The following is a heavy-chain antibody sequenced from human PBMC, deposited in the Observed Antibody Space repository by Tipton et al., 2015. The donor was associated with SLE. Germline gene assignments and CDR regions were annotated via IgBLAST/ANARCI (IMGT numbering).Heavy chain of an antibody. V-gene: IGHV4-31*03. CDR3: ARRPRITFRTYDS. J-gene: IGHJ5*02. CDR2: IYYTGHT. D-gene: IGHD3-16*01. Sequence: TLSLTCTVSYASINTGDFYWGWMRQHPGKGLEWIGYIYYTGHTLYNPSLESRILISIDTSQNHFSLKLTSVTAADTAVYYCARRPRITFRTYDSWGRGTLVTVSS. CDR1: YASINTGDFY.